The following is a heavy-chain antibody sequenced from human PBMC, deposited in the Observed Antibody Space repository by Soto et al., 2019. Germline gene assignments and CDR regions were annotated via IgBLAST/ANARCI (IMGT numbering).Heavy chain of an antibody. V-gene: IGHV4-30-2*01. Sequence: TLSLTCAVSGGSISSGGYSWSWIRQPPGKGLEWIGYIYHSGSPYYNPSLKSRVTISVDRSKNQFSLKLSSVTAADPAVYYCARVHDYWGQGTLVTVSS. CDR1: GGSISSGGYS. CDR3: ARVHDY. J-gene: IGHJ4*02. CDR2: IYHSGSP. D-gene: IGHD3-3*01.